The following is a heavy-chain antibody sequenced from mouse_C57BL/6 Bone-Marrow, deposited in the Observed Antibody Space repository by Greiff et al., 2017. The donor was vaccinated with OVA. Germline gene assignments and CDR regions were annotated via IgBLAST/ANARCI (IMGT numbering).Heavy chain of an antibody. D-gene: IGHD2-4*01. J-gene: IGHJ4*01. CDR2: IYPRDGST. CDR3: AREATMITTFISYAMDY. CDR1: GYTFTDHT. Sequence: VQLQQSDAELVKPGASVKISCKVSGYTFTDHTIHWMKQRPEQGLEWIGYIYPRDGSTKYNEKFKGKATLTADKSSRTAYMQLNSLTSEDSAVYFCAREATMITTFISYAMDYWGQGTSVTVSS. V-gene: IGHV1-78*01.